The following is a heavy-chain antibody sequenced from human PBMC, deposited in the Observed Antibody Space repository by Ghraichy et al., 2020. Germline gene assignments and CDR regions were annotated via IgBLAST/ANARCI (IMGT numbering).Heavy chain of an antibody. CDR2: IIPIFGTA. Sequence: SVKVSCKASGGTFSSYAISWVRQAPGQGLEWMGGIIPIFGTANYAQKFQGRVTITADESTSTAYMELSSLRSEDTAVYYCAREGCSGGSCYPYYFDYWGQGTLVTVSS. CDR3: AREGCSGGSCYPYYFDY. J-gene: IGHJ4*02. CDR1: GGTFSSYA. V-gene: IGHV1-69*13. D-gene: IGHD2-15*01.